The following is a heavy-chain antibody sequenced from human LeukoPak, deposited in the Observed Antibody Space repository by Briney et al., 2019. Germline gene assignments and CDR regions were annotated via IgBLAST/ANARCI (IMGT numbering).Heavy chain of an antibody. V-gene: IGHV4-59*01. CDR3: AREDSSTSSYYYYMDV. Sequence: SETLSLTCTVSGGSISSYYWSWIRQPPAKGLEWNGYIYNIWSTNNNPALKSRVNISVDTSKNQCSPKLSSVTAAYTAVDYYAREDSSTSSYYYYMDVWGKGTTVTVSS. CDR2: IYNIWST. D-gene: IGHD2-2*01. CDR1: GGSISSYY. J-gene: IGHJ6*03.